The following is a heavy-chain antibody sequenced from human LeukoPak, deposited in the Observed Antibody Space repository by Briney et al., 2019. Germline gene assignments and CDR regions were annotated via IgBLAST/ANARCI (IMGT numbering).Heavy chain of an antibody. V-gene: IGHV3-23*01. Sequence: GGSLRLSCAASGFTFSSYAMSWVRQAPGKALEWVSAISGSGGSTYYADSVKGRFTISRDNSKNTLYLQMNSLRAEDTAVYYCAKVVAGMGSSDYYYYYGMDVWGQGTTVTVSS. J-gene: IGHJ6*02. CDR3: AKVVAGMGSSDYYYYYGMDV. D-gene: IGHD6-19*01. CDR2: ISGSGGST. CDR1: GFTFSSYA.